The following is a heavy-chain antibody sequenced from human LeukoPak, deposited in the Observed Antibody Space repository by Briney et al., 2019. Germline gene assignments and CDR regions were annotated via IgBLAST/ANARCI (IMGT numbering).Heavy chain of an antibody. CDR1: GYTFTSYY. V-gene: IGHV1-46*01. CDR2: INPSGGST. Sequence: ASVKVSCKASGYTFTSYYMHWVRQAPGQGLEWMGIINPSGGSTNYAQKLQGRVTMTTDTSTSTAYMELRSLRSDDTAVYYCARNYYDFWSGYFWFDPWGQGTLVTVSS. CDR3: ARNYYDFWSGYFWFDP. D-gene: IGHD3-3*01. J-gene: IGHJ5*02.